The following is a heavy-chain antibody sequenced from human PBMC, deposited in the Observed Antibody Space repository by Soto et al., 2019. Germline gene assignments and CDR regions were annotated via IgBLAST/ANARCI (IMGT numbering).Heavy chain of an antibody. CDR2: INPNSGST. CDR3: ARDRAAAGSANYYVMDV. CDR1: GYTFTSYY. V-gene: IGHV1-46*01. J-gene: IGHJ6*02. Sequence: ASVKVSCKASGYTFTSYYMHWVRQAPGQGLEWMGRINPNSGSTSYAQKFQGRVTMTRDTSTSTAYMELSRLRSDDTAVYYCARDRAAAGSANYYVMDVWGQGTTVTVSS. D-gene: IGHD6-13*01.